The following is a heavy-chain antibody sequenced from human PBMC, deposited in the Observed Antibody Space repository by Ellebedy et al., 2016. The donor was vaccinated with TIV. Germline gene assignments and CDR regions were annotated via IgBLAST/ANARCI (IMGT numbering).Heavy chain of an antibody. V-gene: IGHV1-2*02. CDR1: GYNFIDYY. CDR3: ARVGSSWYWWFDP. D-gene: IGHD6-13*01. CDR2: INPNSGGT. Sequence: AASVKVCCKASGYNFIDYYIHWVRQAPGQGLEWMGWINPNSGGTKYAQKFQGRVTVTRDTSITTAYMELSRLISDDTAVYYCARVGSSWYWWFDPWGQGTLVTVSS. J-gene: IGHJ5*02.